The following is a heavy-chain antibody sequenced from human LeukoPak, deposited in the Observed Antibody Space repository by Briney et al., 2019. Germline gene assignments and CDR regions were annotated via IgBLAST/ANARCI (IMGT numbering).Heavy chain of an antibody. CDR2: ISDSGGNT. D-gene: IGHD2-15*01. Sequence: GGTLRLSCATSGFTFSIYGMSWVRQAPGKGLEWVSAISDSGGNTYYADSVKGRFTISRDNAKNTLYLQMNSLRAEDTAVYYFAKVELLLEINFGVSHLDSWGQGIQVTVSS. CDR1: GFTFSIYG. CDR3: AKVELLLEINFGVSHLDS. V-gene: IGHV3-23*01. J-gene: IGHJ4*02.